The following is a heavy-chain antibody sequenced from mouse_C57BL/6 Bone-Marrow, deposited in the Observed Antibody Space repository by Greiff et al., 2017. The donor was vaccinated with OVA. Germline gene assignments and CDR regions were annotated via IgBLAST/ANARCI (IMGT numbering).Heavy chain of an antibody. CDR2: ISSGGDYI. CDR1: GFTFSSYA. V-gene: IGHV5-9-1*02. CDR3: TRAITTVAHWYFDV. D-gene: IGHD1-1*01. Sequence: EVQRVESGEGLVKPGGSLKLSCAASGFTFSSYAMSWVRQTPEKRLEWVAYISSGGDYIYYADTVKGRFTISRDNARNTLYLQMSSLKSEDTAMYYCTRAITTVAHWYFDVWGTGTTVTVSS. J-gene: IGHJ1*03.